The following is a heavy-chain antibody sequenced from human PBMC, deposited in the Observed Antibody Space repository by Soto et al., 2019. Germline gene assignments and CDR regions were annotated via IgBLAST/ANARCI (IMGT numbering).Heavy chain of an antibody. CDR2: IFHSGST. Sequence: QVQLQESGPGLVKPSGTLSLTCAVSGGSISSDYWWSWVRQPPGKGLEWIGEIFHSGSTNINPSLRSRLTMSLDKSRDQFSLIVSSVTAADTAVYYCAGGVASAYFNGDQAFDYWGQGTMVTVSS. CDR1: GGSISSDYW. V-gene: IGHV4-4*02. J-gene: IGHJ4*02. CDR3: AGGVASAYFNGDQAFDY. D-gene: IGHD3-22*01.